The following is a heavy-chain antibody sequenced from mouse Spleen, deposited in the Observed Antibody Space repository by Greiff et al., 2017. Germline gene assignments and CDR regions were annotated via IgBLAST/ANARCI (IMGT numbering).Heavy chain of an antibody. CDR1: GYTFTSYG. CDR2: IYPRSGNT. CDR3: AREGSYYSNYDRFAY. Sequence: QVQLQQSGAELARPGASVKLSCKASGYTFTSYGISWVKQRPGQGLEWIGEIYPRSGNTYYNEKFKGKATLTADKSSSTAYMELRSLTSEDSAVYIGAREGSYYSNYDRFAYWGQGTLVTVSA. D-gene: IGHD2-5*01. V-gene: IGHV1-81*01. J-gene: IGHJ3*01.